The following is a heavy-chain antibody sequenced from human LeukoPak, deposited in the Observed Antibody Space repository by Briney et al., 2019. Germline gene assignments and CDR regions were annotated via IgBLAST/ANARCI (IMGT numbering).Heavy chain of an antibody. CDR3: ATTWRSAFDI. CDR1: GFTFSSYE. V-gene: IGHV3-48*03. J-gene: IGHJ3*02. CDR2: ISSSGSTI. Sequence: PGGSLRLSCAASGFTFSSYEMNWVRQAPGKGLEWVSYISSSGSTIYYADSVKGRFTISRDNSKNTLYLQMNSLRAEDTAVYYCATTWRSAFDIWGQGTMVTVSS.